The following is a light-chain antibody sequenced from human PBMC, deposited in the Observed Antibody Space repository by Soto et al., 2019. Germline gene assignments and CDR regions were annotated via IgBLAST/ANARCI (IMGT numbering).Light chain of an antibody. CDR1: SSDVGAYNL. Sequence: QSVLTQPACVSGSPGQSITISCTGTSSDVGAYNLVSWYQHHPDKAPKLMISEVSNRPSGVSDRFSGSKSGNTASLTISGLQAEDEADYCCASVTTTNFVFGTGTKVTVL. CDR3: ASVTTTNFV. V-gene: IGLV2-14*01. CDR2: EVS. J-gene: IGLJ1*01.